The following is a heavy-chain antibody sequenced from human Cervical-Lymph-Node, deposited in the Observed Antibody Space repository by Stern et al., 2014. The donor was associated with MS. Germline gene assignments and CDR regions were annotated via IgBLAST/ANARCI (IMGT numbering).Heavy chain of an antibody. CDR1: GYTFINYD. J-gene: IGHJ6*02. V-gene: IGHV1-8*01. CDR3: VRGGFSYGYGLDA. CDR2: MNPNNANT. D-gene: IGHD5-18*01. Sequence: QVQLVQPGSQVRKPGASVKVSCQASGYTFINYDIFWVRQATGQGLEWMGWMNPNNANTGQAQKFQGRVTMTRNTSISTAYMELSSLRSDDTAVYYCVRGGFSYGYGLDAWGQGTAVIVSS.